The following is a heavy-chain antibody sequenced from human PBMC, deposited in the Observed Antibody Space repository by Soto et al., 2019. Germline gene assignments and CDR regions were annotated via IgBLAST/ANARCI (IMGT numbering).Heavy chain of an antibody. D-gene: IGHD1-1*01. CDR3: VAGGTRWLQSPFDY. CDR2: IIPIFGNA. V-gene: IGHV1-69*05. Sequence: SAKVSCKASGDTFTSSAIYWVRLAPGQGLEWMGWIIPIFGNANYSQKFQGRVTVTKDTSTDTAYMELSSLRSEDTAVYYCVAGGTRWLQSPFDYWGQGTLVTVSS. J-gene: IGHJ4*02. CDR1: GDTFTSSA.